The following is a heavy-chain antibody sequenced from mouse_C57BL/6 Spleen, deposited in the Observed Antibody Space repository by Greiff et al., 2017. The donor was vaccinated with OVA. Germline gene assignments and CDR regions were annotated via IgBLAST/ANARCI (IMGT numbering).Heavy chain of an antibody. J-gene: IGHJ2*01. Sequence: QVQLQQSGPELVKPGASVKISCKASGYAFSSSWMNWVKQRPGKGLEWIGRIYPGDGDTNYNGKFKGKATLTADKSSSTAYMQLSSLTSEDSAVYFCARGEGYYYGSSSDYWGQGTTLTVSS. CDR3: ARGEGYYYGSSSDY. CDR2: IYPGDGDT. D-gene: IGHD1-1*01. V-gene: IGHV1-82*01. CDR1: GYAFSSSW.